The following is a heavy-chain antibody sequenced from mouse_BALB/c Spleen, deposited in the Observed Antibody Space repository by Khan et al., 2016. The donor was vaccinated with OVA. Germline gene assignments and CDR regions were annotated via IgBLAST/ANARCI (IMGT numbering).Heavy chain of an antibody. CDR1: AFTFSTYA. CDR2: ISTGGHYT. CDR3: GRGLVDLHAMDY. Sequence: EVELVESGGGLVKPGGSLKLSCSASAFTFSTYAMSWVRQTPEKRLECVATISTGGHYTFYPDSVKGRFTISRDNAKNPLYLQMSSLRSEDTAMYCCGRGLVDLHAMDYWSQGTSVTVSS. D-gene: IGHD3-3*01. J-gene: IGHJ4*01. V-gene: IGHV5-9-3*01.